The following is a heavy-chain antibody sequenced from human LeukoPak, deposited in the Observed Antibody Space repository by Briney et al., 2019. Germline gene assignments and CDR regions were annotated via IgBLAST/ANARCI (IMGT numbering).Heavy chain of an antibody. CDR2: ISYDGSNK. CDR3: AKEGQFDY. Sequence: GGSLRLSCAASGFTFSSYGMPWVRQAPGKGLEWVAVISYDGSNKYYADSVKGRFTISRDNSKNTLYLQMSSLRAEDTAVYYCAKEGQFDYWGQGTLVTVSS. J-gene: IGHJ4*02. V-gene: IGHV3-30*18. CDR1: GFTFSSYG. D-gene: IGHD4-4*01.